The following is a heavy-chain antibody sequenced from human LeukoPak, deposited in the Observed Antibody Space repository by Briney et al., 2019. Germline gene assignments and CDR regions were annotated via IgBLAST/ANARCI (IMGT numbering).Heavy chain of an antibody. D-gene: IGHD3-3*01. Sequence: GGSLRLSCTASGFSFSSYAMSWVRQAPGKGLEWVSAISGSGGSTYYADSVKGRFTISRDNSKNTLYLQMNSLRAEDTAVYYCAKVPSYDFWSGYHFDYWGQGTLVTVSS. CDR2: ISGSGGST. V-gene: IGHV3-23*01. CDR1: GFSFSSYA. J-gene: IGHJ4*02. CDR3: AKVPSYDFWSGYHFDY.